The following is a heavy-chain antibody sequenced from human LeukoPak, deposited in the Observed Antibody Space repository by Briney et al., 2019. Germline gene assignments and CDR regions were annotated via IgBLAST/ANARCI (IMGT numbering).Heavy chain of an antibody. Sequence: PSETLSLTCTVSGGSISSYYWSWIRQPPGKGLEWIGYIYYSGSTNYNPSLKSRVTISVDTSKNQFSLKLSSVTAADTAVYYCAGTIFGVVRVIDYWGQGTLVTVSS. CDR2: IYYSGST. D-gene: IGHD3-3*01. CDR3: AGTIFGVVRVIDY. V-gene: IGHV4-59*01. CDR1: GGSISSYY. J-gene: IGHJ4*02.